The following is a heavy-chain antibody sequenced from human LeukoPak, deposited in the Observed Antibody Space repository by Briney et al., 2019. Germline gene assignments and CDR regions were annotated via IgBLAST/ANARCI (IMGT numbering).Heavy chain of an antibody. D-gene: IGHD3-10*01. CDR2: VYSSGST. J-gene: IGHJ6*03. CDR1: GGSISNYY. V-gene: IGHV4-4*07. Sequence: SETLSLTCTVSGGSISNYYWSWIRQPAGKGLEWIGRVYSSGSTNYNPSLKSRVTMSVDTSKNQFSLKLSSVTAADTAVYYCARQRRVRGAKEVYYYYYYYMDVWGKGTTVTISS. CDR3: ARQRRVRGAKEVYYYYYYYMDV.